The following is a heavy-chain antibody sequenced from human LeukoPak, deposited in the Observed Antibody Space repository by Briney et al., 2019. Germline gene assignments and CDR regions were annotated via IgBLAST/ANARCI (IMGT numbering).Heavy chain of an antibody. D-gene: IGHD1-1*01. CDR3: ARVRDSDNWWGAFDI. J-gene: IGHJ3*02. Sequence: ASVNVSCKAFGYTFGTSSISWVRQAPGQRLEWMGWISPNNGNTQYAQGVQGRVTMTTDTSRSTAYMELRSLRSDDTAVYYCARVRDSDNWWGAFDIWGQGTMVTVSS. CDR2: ISPNNGNT. CDR1: GYTFGTSS. V-gene: IGHV1-18*01.